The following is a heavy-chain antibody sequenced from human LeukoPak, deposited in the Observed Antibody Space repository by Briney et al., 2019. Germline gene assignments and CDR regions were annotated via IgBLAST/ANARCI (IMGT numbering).Heavy chain of an antibody. CDR1: GYTFTSYD. V-gene: IGHV1-8*01. CDR3: VSYWYYYDSSGYPRDY. J-gene: IGHJ4*02. Sequence: ASVKVSCKASGYTFTSYDINWVRQATGQGLEWMGWMNPNSGNTGYAQKFQGRVTMTRNTSISTAYMELSSLRSEDTAVYYCVSYWYYYDSSGYPRDYWGQGTLVTVFS. CDR2: MNPNSGNT. D-gene: IGHD3-22*01.